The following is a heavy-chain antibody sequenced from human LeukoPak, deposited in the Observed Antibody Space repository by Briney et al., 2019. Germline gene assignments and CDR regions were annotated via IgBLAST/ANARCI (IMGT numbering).Heavy chain of an antibody. V-gene: IGHV3-64*01. D-gene: IGHD1-26*01. CDR3: ARESGGFEFDY. CDR2: ISSNGGST. CDR1: GFTFSSYA. Sequence: GGSLRLSCAASGFTFSSYAIHWVRQAPGKGLEYVSAISSNGGSTDYANSVKGRFTISRDNSKNTLYLQMGSLRAEDMAVYYCARESGGFEFDYWGQGTLVTVSS. J-gene: IGHJ4*02.